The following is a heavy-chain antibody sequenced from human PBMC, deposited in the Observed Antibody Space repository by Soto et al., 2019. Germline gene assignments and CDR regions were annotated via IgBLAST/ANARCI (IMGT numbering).Heavy chain of an antibody. CDR2: VSNDGRNT. Sequence: GRSLRLPCAASGLRLSNCAMHYVRQAPGKGLEWVAVVSNDGRNTHYADSVKGRFTISRDSSKNTVSLEMTSLRAEDTAVYYCAKGGRQWLVTSDFNYWGQGA. CDR1: GLRLSNCA. CDR3: AKGGRQWLVTSDFNY. D-gene: IGHD6-19*01. J-gene: IGHJ4*02. V-gene: IGHV3-30-3*02.